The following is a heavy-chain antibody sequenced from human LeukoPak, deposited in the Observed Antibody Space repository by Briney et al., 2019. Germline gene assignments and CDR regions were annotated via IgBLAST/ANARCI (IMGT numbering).Heavy chain of an antibody. CDR3: ARGGIVGSRTNWFDP. Sequence: SETLSLTCTVSGGSISSGGYSWSWIRQHPGKGLEWIGYIYYSGSTYYNPSLKSRVTISVDTSKNQFSLKLSSVTAADTAVYFCARGGIVGSRTNWFDPWGQGTLVTVSS. D-gene: IGHD1-26*01. CDR1: GGSISSGGYS. V-gene: IGHV4-31*03. CDR2: IYYSGST. J-gene: IGHJ5*02.